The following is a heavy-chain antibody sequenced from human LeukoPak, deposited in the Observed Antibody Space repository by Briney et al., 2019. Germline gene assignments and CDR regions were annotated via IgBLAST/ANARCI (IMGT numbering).Heavy chain of an antibody. CDR1: GFTFSDAW. CDR2: IKSKNDGGTT. J-gene: IGHJ4*02. CDR3: TKVIRGYGGSIDY. V-gene: IGHV3-15*01. D-gene: IGHD4/OR15-4a*01. Sequence: KTGGSLRLSCAASGFTFSDAWMSWVRQAPGKGLEWVGRIKSKNDGGTTEYAAPVRGRFAISRDDSENTLSLQMNSLKIEDTAVYYCTKVIRGYGGSIDYWGQGTLVSVSS.